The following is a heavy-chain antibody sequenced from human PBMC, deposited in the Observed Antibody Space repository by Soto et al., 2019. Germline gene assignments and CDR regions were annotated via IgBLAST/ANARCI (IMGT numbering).Heavy chain of an antibody. CDR3: AKVASLLRYFDWLDNYYYYGMDV. CDR2: ISYDGSNK. J-gene: IGHJ6*02. Sequence: PGGSLRLSCAASGFTFSSYGMHWVRQAPGKGLGWVAVISYDGSNKYYADSVKGRFTISRDNSKNTLYLQMNSLRAEDTAVYYCAKVASLLRYFDWLDNYYYYGMDVWGQGTAVTVSS. D-gene: IGHD3-9*01. CDR1: GFTFSSYG. V-gene: IGHV3-30*18.